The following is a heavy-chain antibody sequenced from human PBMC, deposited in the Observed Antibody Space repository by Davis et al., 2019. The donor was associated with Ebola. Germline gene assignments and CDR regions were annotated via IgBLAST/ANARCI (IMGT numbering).Heavy chain of an antibody. CDR3: ARDLSGMHDY. D-gene: IGHD6-19*01. Sequence: PGGSLRLSCAASGFTLNTYWMHWVRQAPGRGLVWVSRINEDGSTTNYADSVKGRFTISRDNAKNTLYLQMNSLRAEDTAVYYCARDLSGMHDYWGQGTLVTVSS. J-gene: IGHJ4*02. V-gene: IGHV3-74*01. CDR1: GFTLNTYW. CDR2: INEDGSTT.